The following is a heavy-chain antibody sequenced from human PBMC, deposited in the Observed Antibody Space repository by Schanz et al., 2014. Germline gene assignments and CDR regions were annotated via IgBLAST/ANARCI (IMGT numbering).Heavy chain of an antibody. CDR2: IYSSGST. V-gene: IGHV3-53*01. J-gene: IGHJ4*02. Sequence: DVRLVDSGGGLVQPGGSLRLSCAASGFTVSNSYIHWVRQAPGKGLEWVSTIYSSGSTYYADSVRGRFTISRDNSRNTLFLQMKRLRVEDTAVYFCAKDPYDVLTGYQYYFDYWGPGRLVTVSS. CDR1: GFTVSNSY. D-gene: IGHD3-9*01. CDR3: AKDPYDVLTGYQYYFDY.